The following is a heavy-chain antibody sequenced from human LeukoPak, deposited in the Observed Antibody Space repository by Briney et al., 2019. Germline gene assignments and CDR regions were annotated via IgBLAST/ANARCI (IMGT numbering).Heavy chain of an antibody. Sequence: GGSLRLSSAASVFTFSSYDMHWVPQAPGKGLEWVALISYDGSNKYYADSVKGRFTISRDNSKNTLYLQMKSLRAEDTSVYYCAKDRHYQSNVLDYWGQGTLVTVSS. CDR1: VFTFSSYD. CDR2: ISYDGSNK. CDR3: AKDRHYQSNVLDY. D-gene: IGHD3-22*01. J-gene: IGHJ4*02. V-gene: IGHV3-30*18.